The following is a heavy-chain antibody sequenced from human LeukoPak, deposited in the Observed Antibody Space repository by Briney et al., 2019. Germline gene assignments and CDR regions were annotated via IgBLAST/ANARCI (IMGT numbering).Heavy chain of an antibody. CDR2: ISYDGSKT. V-gene: IGHV3-30-3*01. Sequence: GGSLRLSCAASGFTFSNYAMHWVRQAPGKGLEWVAVISYDGSKTYYADSVKGRFTISRDNSKNTLYLQMNSLRAEDTAVYYCAKAGYYDSSGYYYFGYWGQGTLVTVSS. CDR1: GFTFSNYA. J-gene: IGHJ4*02. D-gene: IGHD3-22*01. CDR3: AKAGYYDSSGYYYFGY.